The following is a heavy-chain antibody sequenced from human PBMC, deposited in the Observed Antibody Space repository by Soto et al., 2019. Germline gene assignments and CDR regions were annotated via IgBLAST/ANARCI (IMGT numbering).Heavy chain of an antibody. V-gene: IGHV1-69*13. D-gene: IGHD1-26*01. Sequence: SVKGSCKASGGTFSSYAISWVRQAPGQGLEWMGGIIPIFGTANYAQKFQGRVTITADESTSTAYMELSSLRSEDTAVYYCARWEIVGATDYYYYGMDVWGQGTTVTVSS. CDR3: ARWEIVGATDYYYYGMDV. CDR2: IIPIFGTA. CDR1: GGTFSSYA. J-gene: IGHJ6*02.